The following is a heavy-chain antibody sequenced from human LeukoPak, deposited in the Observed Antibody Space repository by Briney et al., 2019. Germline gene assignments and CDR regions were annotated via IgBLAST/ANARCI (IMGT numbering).Heavy chain of an antibody. D-gene: IGHD2-2*02. CDR1: GGSFSGYY. CDR3: ARVGGVYCSSTSYYRPYIYHYYYYGMDV. Sequence: SETLSLTCAVYGGSFSGYYWSWIRQPPGKGLEWIGEINHSGSTNYNPSLKSRVTISVDTSKNQFSLKLSSVTAADTAVYYCARVGGVYCSSTSYYRPYIYHYYYYGMDVWGQGTTVTVSS. J-gene: IGHJ6*02. V-gene: IGHV4-34*01. CDR2: INHSGST.